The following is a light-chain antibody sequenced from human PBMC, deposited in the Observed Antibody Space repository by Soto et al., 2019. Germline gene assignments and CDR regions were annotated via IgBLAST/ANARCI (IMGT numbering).Light chain of an antibody. CDR3: QQYNNLPFS. CDR1: QDVTTH. V-gene: IGKV3-15*01. Sequence: MTLFPAILSAVPGEAATLFCISAQDVTTHFAWYQLRRGQPPRLLIYDLSTRATGVPARFSGSGSGTDFTLTISGLQSEDFALYFCQQYNNLPFSFGPGTRLEIK. J-gene: IGKJ5*01. CDR2: DLS.